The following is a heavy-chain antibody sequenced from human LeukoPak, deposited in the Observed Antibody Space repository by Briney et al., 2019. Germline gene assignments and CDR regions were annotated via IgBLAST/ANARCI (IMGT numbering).Heavy chain of an antibody. Sequence: GRSLRLSCAASGFTFSSYGMHWVRQAPGKGLEWVAVIWYDGSNKYYADSVKGRFTISRDNSKNTLYLQMNSLRAEDTAVYYCAKVGVQEDTAMDFDYWGQGTLVTVSS. V-gene: IGHV3-33*06. CDR3: AKVGVQEDTAMDFDY. CDR2: IWYDGSNK. D-gene: IGHD5-18*01. J-gene: IGHJ4*02. CDR1: GFTFSSYG.